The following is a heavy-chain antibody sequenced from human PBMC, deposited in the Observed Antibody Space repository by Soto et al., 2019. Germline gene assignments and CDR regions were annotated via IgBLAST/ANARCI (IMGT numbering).Heavy chain of an antibody. D-gene: IGHD3-10*01. J-gene: IGHJ6*03. Sequence: GGSLRLSCAASRFTFSSYGMSWVRQAPGKGLEWASSISGSGGSTYYADSVNGRFTISRDNSKNTLYLQMNSLRAEDTAVYYCAKAGSLGEDYYMDVWGKGTTVTVSS. CDR3: AKAGSLGEDYYMDV. V-gene: IGHV3-23*01. CDR2: ISGSGGST. CDR1: RFTFSSYG.